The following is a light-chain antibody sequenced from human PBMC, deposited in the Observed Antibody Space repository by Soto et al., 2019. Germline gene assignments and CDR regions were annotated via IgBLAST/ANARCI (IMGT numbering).Light chain of an antibody. V-gene: IGLV2-8*01. Sequence: QSALTQPPSASGSPGQSVTISCTGTSSDVGAYNYVSWYQQPPGKAPKLMIFEASRRPSGVPDRFSGSKSGNTASLTVSGLQAEDEADYYCSSYAGGNNLVFGGGTKLTVL. CDR3: SSYAGGNNLV. CDR1: SSDVGAYNY. CDR2: EAS. J-gene: IGLJ2*01.